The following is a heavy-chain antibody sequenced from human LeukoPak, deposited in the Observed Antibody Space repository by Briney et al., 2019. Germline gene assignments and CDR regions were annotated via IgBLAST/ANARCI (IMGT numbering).Heavy chain of an antibody. D-gene: IGHD2-15*01. J-gene: IGHJ3*02. CDR1: GFTFSSYS. Sequence: PGGSLRLSCAASGFTFSSYSMNWVRQAPGKGLEWVSYISSSSSSIYYADSAKGRFTISRDNAKNSLFLQMNSLRAEDTAVYYCAREPRRDKEASDIWGQGTMVTVSS. CDR3: AREPRRDKEASDI. V-gene: IGHV3-48*01. CDR2: ISSSSSSI.